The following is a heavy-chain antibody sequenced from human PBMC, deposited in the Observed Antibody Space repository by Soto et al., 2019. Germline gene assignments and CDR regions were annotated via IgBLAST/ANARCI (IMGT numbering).Heavy chain of an antibody. CDR2: ISGSGGST. Sequence: GGSLRLSCAASGFTFGSYSMNWVRQAPGKGLEWVSAISGSGGSTYYADSVKGRFTISRDNSKNTLHLQMNSLRAEDTAVYYCAKDTTKDYYGSDYGMDVWGQGTTVTVSS. D-gene: IGHD3-10*01. CDR1: GFTFGSYS. V-gene: IGHV3-23*01. J-gene: IGHJ6*02. CDR3: AKDTTKDYYGSDYGMDV.